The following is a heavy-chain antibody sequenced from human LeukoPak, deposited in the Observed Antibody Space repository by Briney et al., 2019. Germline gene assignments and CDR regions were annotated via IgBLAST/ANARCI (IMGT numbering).Heavy chain of an antibody. CDR2: IIPIFGTA. D-gene: IGHD6-19*01. J-gene: IGHJ5*02. CDR1: GGTFSSYA. Sequence: GASVKVSCKASGGTFSSYAISWVRQAPGQGLEWMGGIIPIFGTANYAQKFQGRVTITADESTSTAYMELSSLRSEDTAVYYCARDAGYSSGWYPDPWGQGTLVTVSS. CDR3: ARDAGYSSGWYPDP. V-gene: IGHV1-69*13.